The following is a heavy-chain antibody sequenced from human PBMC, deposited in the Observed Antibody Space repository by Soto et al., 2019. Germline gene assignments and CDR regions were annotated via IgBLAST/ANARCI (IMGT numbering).Heavy chain of an antibody. V-gene: IGHV4-59*08. CDR1: GGSISSYY. D-gene: IGHD6-13*01. Sequence: QVQLQESGPGLVKPSETLSLTCTVSGGSISSYYWSWIRQPPGKGLEWIGYIYYSGSTNYNPSFKSRVTIAVDTSKNQFSLKLSSVTAADTAVYYCARSGIAAAGYGYWGQGTLVTVSS. CDR2: IYYSGST. J-gene: IGHJ4*02. CDR3: ARSGIAAAGYGY.